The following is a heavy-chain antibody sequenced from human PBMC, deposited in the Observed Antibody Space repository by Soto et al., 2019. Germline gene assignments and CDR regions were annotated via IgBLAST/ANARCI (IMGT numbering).Heavy chain of an antibody. D-gene: IGHD4-17*01. CDR1: GGTFSSYA. CDR3: ARATDPYGDMNY. J-gene: IGHJ4*02. Sequence: SVKVSCKASGGTFSSYAISWVRQAPGQGLEWMGGIIPNNGTTNYAQKLQGRVTMTADKSTSTAYMELRSLRSDDTAVYYCARATDPYGDMNYWGQGTLVTVSS. V-gene: IGHV1-69*06. CDR2: IIPNNGTT.